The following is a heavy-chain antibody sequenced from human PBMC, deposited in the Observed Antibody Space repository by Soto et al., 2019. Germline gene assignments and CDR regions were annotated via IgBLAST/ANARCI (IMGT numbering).Heavy chain of an antibody. CDR3: ARDSSGWDYYYYGMDV. CDR2: IYYSGST. V-gene: IGHV4-31*03. Sequence: SETLSLTCTVSGGSISGGGYYWSWIRQHPGKGLEWIGYIYYSGSTYYNPSLKSRVTISVDTSKNQFSLKLSSVTAADMAVYYCARDSSGWDYYYYGMDVWGQGTTVTVSS. D-gene: IGHD6-19*01. J-gene: IGHJ6*02. CDR1: GGSISGGGYY.